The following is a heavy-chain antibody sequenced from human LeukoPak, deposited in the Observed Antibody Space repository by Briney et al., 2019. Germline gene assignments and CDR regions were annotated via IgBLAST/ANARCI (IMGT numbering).Heavy chain of an antibody. CDR3: ARDGALSGDDYFDY. CDR1: GFTFSSYN. CDR2: ISSSGSNI. Sequence: GGSLRLSCAASGFTFSSYNMNWVRQAPGKGLEWVSYISSSGSNIYYADSVKGPFTISRANATNSLYLQMNSLRAEDTAVYYCARDGALSGDDYFDYWGQGTLVTVSS. V-gene: IGHV3-48*04. J-gene: IGHJ4*02. D-gene: IGHD2-21*02.